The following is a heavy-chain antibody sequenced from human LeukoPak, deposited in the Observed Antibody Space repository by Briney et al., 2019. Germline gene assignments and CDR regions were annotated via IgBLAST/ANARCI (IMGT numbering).Heavy chain of an antibody. V-gene: IGHV4-4*02. Sequence: PSETLSLTCAVSVGSINSGSWWSWVRQSPGKGLEWIGEIYHNGTPNYNPSLKSRVTISADTFKNHFSLKMTSVTAADTAVYYCATAPILRGEGGEHYKYGMDVWGQGTTVIVSS. CDR2: IYHNGTP. CDR1: VGSINSGSW. CDR3: ATAPILRGEGGEHYKYGMDV. D-gene: IGHD2-2*02. J-gene: IGHJ6*02.